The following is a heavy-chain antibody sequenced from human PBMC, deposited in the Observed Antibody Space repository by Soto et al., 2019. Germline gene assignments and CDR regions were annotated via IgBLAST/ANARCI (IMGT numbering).Heavy chain of an antibody. CDR1: GGTLSSYA. V-gene: IGHV1-69*13. CDR3: ARGEFGGVTSFDY. D-gene: IGHD3-16*01. J-gene: IGHJ4*02. CDR2: IIPIFGTA. Sequence: SVKVSCKDSGGTLSSYAISWVRQATGQGLEWMGGIIPIFGTANYAQKFQGRVTITADESTSTAYMELSSLRSEDTAVYYCARGEFGGVTSFDYWGQGTLVTVSS.